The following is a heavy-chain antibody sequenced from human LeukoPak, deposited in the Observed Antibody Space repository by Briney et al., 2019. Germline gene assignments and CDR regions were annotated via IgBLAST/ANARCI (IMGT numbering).Heavy chain of an antibody. D-gene: IGHD4-23*01. V-gene: IGHV3-11*01. CDR3: ARDPMYNGGNSGAFDF. CDR1: GFTFSDHF. Sequence: PGGSLRLSRAASGFTFSDHFMTWIRQAPGKGLEWISYISGSGATYYADSVKGRFTISRDNAQNSLWLQMNSLRAEDTAVYYCARDPMYNGGNSGAFDFWGQGTLVTVSS. CDR2: ISGSGAT. J-gene: IGHJ3*01.